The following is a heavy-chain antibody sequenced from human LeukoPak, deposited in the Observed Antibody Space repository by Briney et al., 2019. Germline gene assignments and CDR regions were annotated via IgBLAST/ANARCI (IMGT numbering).Heavy chain of an antibody. CDR3: ARVGSGITMVRGAKRDAFDI. V-gene: IGHV3-48*02. CDR1: GFTFSSYS. D-gene: IGHD3-10*01. CDR2: ISSGRSTI. Sequence: GGSLRLSCAASGFTFSSYSKNWVRQAPGKGLEWVSYISSGRSTIYYADSVKGRFTISRDNAKNSLYLQMNSLRDEDTAVYYCARVGSGITMVRGAKRDAFDIWGQGTMVTVSS. J-gene: IGHJ3*02.